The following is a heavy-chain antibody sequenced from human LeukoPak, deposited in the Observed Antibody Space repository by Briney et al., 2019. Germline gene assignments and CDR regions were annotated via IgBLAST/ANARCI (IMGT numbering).Heavy chain of an antibody. V-gene: IGHV1-46*01. Sequence: GASVKVSCKASGYSFTSNYIHWVRQAPGQGLEWMGMIHPRDGSTSYAQKFQGRVTVTRDTSTSTVHMELSGLRSEDTAVYYGARDQEAFDYWGQGTWSPSPQ. CDR1: GYSFTSNY. CDR2: IHPRDGST. J-gene: IGHJ4*02. CDR3: ARDQEAFDY.